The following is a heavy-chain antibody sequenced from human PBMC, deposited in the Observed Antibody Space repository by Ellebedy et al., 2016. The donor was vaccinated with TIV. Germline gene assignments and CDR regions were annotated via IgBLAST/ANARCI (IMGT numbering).Heavy chain of an antibody. CDR2: INPSGGST. J-gene: IGHJ6*02. CDR3: ARVKGYFDSEHYYGMDV. D-gene: IGHD3-9*01. V-gene: IGHV1-46*01. Sequence: ASVKVSCKASGGTFSSYAISWVRQAPGQGLEWMGIINPSGGSTSYAQKFQGRVTMTRDTSTSTAYMELSSLRSEDTAVYYCARVKGYFDSEHYYGMDVWGQGTTVTVSS. CDR1: GGTFSSYA.